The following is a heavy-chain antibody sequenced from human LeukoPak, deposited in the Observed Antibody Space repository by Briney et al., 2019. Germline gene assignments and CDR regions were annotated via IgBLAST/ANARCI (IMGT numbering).Heavy chain of an antibody. J-gene: IGHJ4*02. CDR1: GFTFSTHW. Sequence: GGSLRLSCAASGFTFSTHWMSWVRHAPGKGLEWVANIKEDGSENYYVDSVKGRFTISRDNAKNSLYLQMNSLRAEDTAVYYCARTIRGYWGQGTLVTVSS. CDR3: ARTIRGY. CDR2: IKEDGSEN. D-gene: IGHD3-10*01. V-gene: IGHV3-7*01.